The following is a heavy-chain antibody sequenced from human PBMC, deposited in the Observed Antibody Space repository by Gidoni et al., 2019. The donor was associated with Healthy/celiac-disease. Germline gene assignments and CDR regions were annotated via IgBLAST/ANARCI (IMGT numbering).Heavy chain of an antibody. CDR3: ARDLLWFGELLAPVGWFDP. V-gene: IGHV1-69*08. CDR2: IIPILGIA. CDR1: GGTFSSYT. Sequence: QVQLVQSGAEVKKPGSSVKVYCKASGGTFSSYTIRWVRQAPGQGLEWMGRIIPILGIANYAQKFQGRVTITADKSTSTAYMELSSLRSEYTAVYYCARDLLWFGELLAPVGWFDPWGQGTLVTVSS. J-gene: IGHJ5*02. D-gene: IGHD3-10*01.